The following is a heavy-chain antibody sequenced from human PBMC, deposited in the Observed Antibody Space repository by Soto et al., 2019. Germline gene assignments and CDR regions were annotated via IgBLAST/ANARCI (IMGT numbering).Heavy chain of an antibody. CDR1: GYTFTSYG. Sequence: ASVKVSCKASGYTFTSYGFSWVRQAPGQGLEWMGWISAYNGNTNYAQKLQGRVTMTTDTSTSTAYMELRSLRSDDTAVYYCERDLRANGFDPWGQGTLVTVSS. J-gene: IGHJ5*02. CDR3: ERDLRANGFDP. CDR2: ISAYNGNT. V-gene: IGHV1-18*01.